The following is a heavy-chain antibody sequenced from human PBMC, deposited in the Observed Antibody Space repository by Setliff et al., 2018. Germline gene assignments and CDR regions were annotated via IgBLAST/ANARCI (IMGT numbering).Heavy chain of an antibody. CDR2: ILFSWDT. D-gene: IGHD2-21*01. J-gene: IGHJ6*03. Sequence: NPSETLSLTCAVSGYSISSGFSWVWIRQSPGKGLGWIGRILFSWDTYYNPSLKSRVTISADTSKNQLSLDLRSVTAADTAVYYCARDNRDCHYMDVWGKGTTVTVSS. CDR3: ARDNRDCHYMDV. CDR1: GYSISSGFS. V-gene: IGHV4-38-2*02.